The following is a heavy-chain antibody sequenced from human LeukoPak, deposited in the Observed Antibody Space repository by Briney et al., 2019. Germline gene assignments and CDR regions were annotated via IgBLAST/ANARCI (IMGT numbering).Heavy chain of an antibody. CDR2: ISGSGGST. CDR1: GFTFSSYA. V-gene: IGHV3-23*01. J-gene: IGHJ4*02. CDR3: ARGYCSSTSCYELDY. D-gene: IGHD2-2*01. Sequence: GGSLRLPCAASGFTFSSYAMSWVRQAPGKGLEWVSGISGSGGSTYYADSVKGRFTISRDNAKNSLYLQMNSLRAEDTAVYYCARGYCSSTSCYELDYWGQGTLVTVSS.